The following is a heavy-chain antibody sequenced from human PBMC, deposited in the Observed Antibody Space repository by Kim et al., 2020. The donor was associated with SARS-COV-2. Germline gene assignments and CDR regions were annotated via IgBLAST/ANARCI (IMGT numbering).Heavy chain of an antibody. Sequence: SQTLSLTCAISGDSVSSNSAAWNWIRQSPSRGLEWLGRTYYRSKWYNDYAVSVKSRITINPDTSKNQFSLQLNSVTPEDTAVYYCARDLFPATGQDSSGWYTGRRDYWGQGTLVTVSS. CDR1: GDSVSSNSAA. CDR2: TYYRSKWYN. V-gene: IGHV6-1*01. D-gene: IGHD6-19*01. CDR3: ARDLFPATGQDSSGWYTGRRDY. J-gene: IGHJ4*02.